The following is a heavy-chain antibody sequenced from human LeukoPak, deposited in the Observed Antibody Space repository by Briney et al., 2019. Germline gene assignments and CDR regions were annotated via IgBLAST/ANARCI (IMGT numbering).Heavy chain of an antibody. CDR1: GYTFTSYY. CDR2: INPSGGST. D-gene: IGHD4-17*01. Sequence: ASVKVSCTASGYTFTSYYMHWVRQAPGQGLEWMGIINPSGGSTSYAQKFQGRVTMTRDTSTSTVYVKLSSLRSEDTAVYYCARDGETTVTTFPFDYWGQGTLVTVSS. J-gene: IGHJ4*02. CDR3: ARDGETTVTTFPFDY. V-gene: IGHV1-46*01.